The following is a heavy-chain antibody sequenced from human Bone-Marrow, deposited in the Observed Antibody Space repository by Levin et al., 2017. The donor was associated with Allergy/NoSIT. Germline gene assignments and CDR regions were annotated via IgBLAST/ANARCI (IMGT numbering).Heavy chain of an antibody. CDR3: ARAHYRSSWYHMDV. CDR1: GLTFSDYY. D-gene: IGHD6-13*01. V-gene: IGHV3-11*05. J-gene: IGHJ6*03. CDR2: ISSTGNYI. Sequence: PGGSLRLSCSASGLTFSDYYMSWIRQAPGKGLEWVSYISSTGNYIKYADSVKGRFTISRDNAKNSVFLQMKSLRAEDTAMYYCARAHYRSSWYHMDVWGKGTTVTVSS.